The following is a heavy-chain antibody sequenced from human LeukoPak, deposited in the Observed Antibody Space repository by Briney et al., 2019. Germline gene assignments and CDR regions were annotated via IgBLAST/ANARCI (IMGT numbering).Heavy chain of an antibody. CDR1: GYSFTSYW. V-gene: IGHV5-51*01. D-gene: IGHD5-12*01. J-gene: IGHJ4*02. CDR2: IYPGDSDT. Sequence: GESLKISCKGSGYSFTSYWIGWVRQMPGKGLEWMGIIYPGDSDTRYSPSFQGQVTISADKSISTAYLQWSSLKASDTAMYYCARHAQSSGDNFGFFDYWGQGTLVTVSS. CDR3: ARHAQSSGDNFGFFDY.